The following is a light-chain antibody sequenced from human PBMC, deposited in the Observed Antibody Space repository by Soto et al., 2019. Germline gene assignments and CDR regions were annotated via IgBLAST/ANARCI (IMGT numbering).Light chain of an antibody. CDR2: GAS. CDR3: HQYGRSPWT. J-gene: IGKJ1*01. V-gene: IGKV3-20*01. Sequence: EIVMTQSPATLSVSPGERATLSCRASQSVSSSYLAWYQQKPGQAPRLLIYGASSRATGIPDRFSGTGSGTDFTLTISRVEPEDFAVYYCHQYGRSPWTLGQGTKVDI. CDR1: QSVSSSY.